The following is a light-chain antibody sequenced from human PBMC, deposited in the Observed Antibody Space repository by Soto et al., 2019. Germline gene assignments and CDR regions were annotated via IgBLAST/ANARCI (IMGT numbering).Light chain of an antibody. CDR3: QKYNSAPRGT. CDR1: QGISNY. CDR2: AAS. J-gene: IGKJ1*01. Sequence: DIQMTQSPSSLSASVGDRVTITCRASQGISNYLAWYQQKPGKVPKLLIYAASTLQSGVPSRFSGSGSETDFTLTISSLQPEDVATYYCQKYNSAPRGTFGQGTKVEIK. V-gene: IGKV1-27*01.